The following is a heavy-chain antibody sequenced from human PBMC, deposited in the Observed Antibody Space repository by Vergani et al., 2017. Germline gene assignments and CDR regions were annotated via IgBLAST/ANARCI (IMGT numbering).Heavy chain of an antibody. CDR1: GFSLSTSGVG. D-gene: IGHD2-15*01. CDR3: AHSLYCSGGSCYSPSGGFDY. J-gene: IGHJ4*02. CDR2: IYWDDDK. Sequence: QITLKESGPTLVKPTQTLTLTCTFSGFSLSTSGVGVGWIRQPPGKDLEWLALIYWDDDKRYSPSLKSRLTITKVTSKNQVVLTMTNMDPVDTATYYCAHSLYCSGGSCYSPSGGFDYWGQGTLVTVSS. V-gene: IGHV2-5*02.